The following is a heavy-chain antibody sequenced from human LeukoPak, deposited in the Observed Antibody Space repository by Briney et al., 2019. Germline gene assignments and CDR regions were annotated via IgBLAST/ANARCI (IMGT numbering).Heavy chain of an antibody. V-gene: IGHV3-53*01. Sequence: GGSLRLSCAASGFTVSNNYMSWVRQAPGKGLEWVSIIYSGDSTYYADSVKGRFTISRDNSKNTLYLQINSLRAEDAALYYCAKIACYHFDSWGQGTLVTVSS. D-gene: IGHD2-15*01. CDR3: AKIACYHFDS. CDR2: IYSGDST. CDR1: GFTVSNNY. J-gene: IGHJ4*02.